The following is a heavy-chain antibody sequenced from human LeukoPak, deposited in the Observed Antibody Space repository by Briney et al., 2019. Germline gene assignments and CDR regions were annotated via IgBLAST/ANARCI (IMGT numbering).Heavy chain of an antibody. V-gene: IGHV3-15*01. CDR3: TKKLNVRGYKYGPDAFDI. CDR1: GFTFSNAW. Sequence: GGSLRLSCAASGFTFSNAWMSWVRQAPGKGLEWVGRIKSKIYGGTTDYAAPVKGIFTISRDDSKNTLYLQIDSLNTADTDVHYCTKKLNVRGYKYGPDAFDIWGEGRMVGVSS. CDR2: IKSKIYGGTT. D-gene: IGHD3-10*01. J-gene: IGHJ3*02.